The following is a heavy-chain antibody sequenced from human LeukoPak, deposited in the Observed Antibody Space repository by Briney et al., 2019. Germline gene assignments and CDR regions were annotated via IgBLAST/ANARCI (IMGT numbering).Heavy chain of an antibody. CDR1: GYTFTSYG. V-gene: IGHV1-18*01. CDR3: ARVNPNDYGDYVGDY. CDR2: ISAYNGNT. D-gene: IGHD4-17*01. Sequence: ASVKVSCKASGYTFTSYGISWVRQAPGQGLEWMGWISAYNGNTNYAQKLQGRVTMTTDTSTSTAYMELRSLRSDDTAVYYCARVNPNDYGDYVGDYWGQGNLVTVSS. J-gene: IGHJ4*02.